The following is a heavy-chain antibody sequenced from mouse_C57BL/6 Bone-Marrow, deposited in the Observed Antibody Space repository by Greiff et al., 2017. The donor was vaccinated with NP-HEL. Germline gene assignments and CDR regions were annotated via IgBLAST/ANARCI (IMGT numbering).Heavy chain of an antibody. CDR2: IRLKSDNYAT. CDR1: GFTFSNYW. CDR3: TAGYYGSRENYFDY. J-gene: IGHJ2*01. Sequence: EVMLVESGGGLVQPGGSMKLSCVASGFTFSNYWMNWVRQSPEKGLEWVAQIRLKSDNYATHYAESVKGRFTISRDDSKSSVYLQMNNLRAEDTGIYYCTAGYYGSRENYFDYWGQGTTLTVSS. D-gene: IGHD1-1*01. V-gene: IGHV6-3*01.